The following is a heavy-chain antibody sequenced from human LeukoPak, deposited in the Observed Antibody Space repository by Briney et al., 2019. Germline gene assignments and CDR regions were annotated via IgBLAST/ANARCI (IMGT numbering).Heavy chain of an antibody. CDR1: GFTFSSYA. CDR2: ISGSGGST. D-gene: IGHD3-22*01. J-gene: IGHJ4*02. CDR3: AKGQSQIAMIVVVIPPDFDY. V-gene: IGHV3-23*01. Sequence: GGSLRLSCAASGFTFSSYAMSWVRQAPGKGLEWVSAISGSGGSTYYADSVKGRFTISRDNSKNTLYLQMNGLRAEDTAVYYCAKGQSQIAMIVVVIPPDFDYWGQGTLVTVSS.